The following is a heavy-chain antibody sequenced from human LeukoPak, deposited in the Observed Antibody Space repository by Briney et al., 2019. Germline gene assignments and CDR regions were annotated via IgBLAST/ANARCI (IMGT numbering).Heavy chain of an antibody. D-gene: IGHD1-1*01. CDR1: EFAFSSYW. Sequence: GGSLRLSCAASEFAFSSYWMSWVRQAPGKGLEWVANIKQDGSEKYYVDSVKGRFTISRDNAKNSLYLQMNSLRAEDTAVYYCATGFFYFYYMDVWGKGTTVTISS. CDR3: ATGFFYFYYMDV. CDR2: IKQDGSEK. J-gene: IGHJ6*03. V-gene: IGHV3-7*01.